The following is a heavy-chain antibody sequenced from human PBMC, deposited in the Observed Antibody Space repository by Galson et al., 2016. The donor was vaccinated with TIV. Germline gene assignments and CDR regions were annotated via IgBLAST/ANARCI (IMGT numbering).Heavy chain of an antibody. Sequence: SLRLSCAASGFIFSDYAIHWVRQAPGKGLEWVALISYGGNNKFYGDSVKGRFTISRDNSKNTVSLQMNSLRAEDTAVYYCAKDAGYSYGYDDGMDVWGQGTTVTVTS. CDR3: AKDAGYSYGYDDGMDV. CDR1: GFIFSDYA. V-gene: IGHV3-30*18. J-gene: IGHJ6*02. CDR2: ISYGGNNK. D-gene: IGHD5-18*01.